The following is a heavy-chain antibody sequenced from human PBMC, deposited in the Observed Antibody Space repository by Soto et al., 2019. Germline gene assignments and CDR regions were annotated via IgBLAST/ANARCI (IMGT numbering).Heavy chain of an antibody. CDR2: INAGNGNT. CDR1: GYTFTSYA. V-gene: IGHV1-3*01. D-gene: IGHD5-18*01. J-gene: IGHJ5*02. CDR3: ARDWIQLWKKYNWFDP. Sequence: GASVKVSCKASGYTFTSYAMHWVRQAPGQRLEWMGWINAGNGNTKYSQKFQGRVTITRDTSASTAYMELSSLRSEDTAVYYCARDWIQLWKKYNWFDPWGQGTLVTVSS.